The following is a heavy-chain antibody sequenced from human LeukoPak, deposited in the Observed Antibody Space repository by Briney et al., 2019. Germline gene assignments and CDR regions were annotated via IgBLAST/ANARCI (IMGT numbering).Heavy chain of an antibody. J-gene: IGHJ6*03. CDR1: GWSFSGYY. D-gene: IGHD5-18*01. Sequence: PSETLSLTCAVYGWSFSGYYWSWIRQPPGKGLEWIGEINHSGSTNYNPSLKSRVTISVDTSKNQFSLKLSSVTAADTAVYFCVRVGYRYVINDWSRTGLGAYPTKYYYHMDVWDKGATVTVSS. CDR2: INHSGST. CDR3: VRVGYRYVINDWSRTGLGAYPTKYYYHMDV. V-gene: IGHV4-34*01.